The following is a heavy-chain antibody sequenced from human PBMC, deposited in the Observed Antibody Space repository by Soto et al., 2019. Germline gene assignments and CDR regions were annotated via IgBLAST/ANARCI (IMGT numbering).Heavy chain of an antibody. CDR3: ARAPTAAGPFDY. CDR1: GGSISSGGYY. D-gene: IGHD6-13*01. CDR2: IYYSGST. Sequence: PSETLSLTCTVSGGSISSGGYYWSWIRQHPGKGLEWIGYIYYSGSTYYNPSLKSRVTISVDTSKNQSSLKLSSVTAADTAVYYCARAPTAAGPFDYWGQGTLVTVSS. V-gene: IGHV4-31*03. J-gene: IGHJ4*02.